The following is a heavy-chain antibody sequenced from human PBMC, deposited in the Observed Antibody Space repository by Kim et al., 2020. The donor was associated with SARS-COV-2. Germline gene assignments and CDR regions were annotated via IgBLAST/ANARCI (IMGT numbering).Heavy chain of an antibody. CDR2: IKSKGDGGAI. D-gene: IGHD2-21*01. CDR3: TTYSPAVDNYFDY. CDR1: GFTFTDAW. J-gene: IGHJ4*02. Sequence: GGSLRLSCAASGFTFTDAWMSWIRQAPGKGLEWVGHIKSKGDGGAIDCAAPVKGRFTISRDDSRNTLYLQMDSLKTEDTAVYYCTTYSPAVDNYFDYWGQGTLVTVSS. V-gene: IGHV3-15*01.